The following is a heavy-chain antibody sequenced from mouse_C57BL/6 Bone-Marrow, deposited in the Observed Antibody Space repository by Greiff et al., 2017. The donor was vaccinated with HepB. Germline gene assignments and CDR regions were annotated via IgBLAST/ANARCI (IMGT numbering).Heavy chain of an antibody. Sequence: EVQVVESGGGLVQPGGSLSLSCAASGFTFTDYYMSWVRQPPGKALEWLGFIRNKANGYTTEYSASVKGRFTISRDNSQSILYLQMNALRAEDSATYYCARSPYYFYFDYWGQGTTLTVSS. D-gene: IGHD2-10*01. CDR2: IRNKANGYTT. CDR1: GFTFTDYY. V-gene: IGHV7-3*01. CDR3: ARSPYYFYFDY. J-gene: IGHJ2*01.